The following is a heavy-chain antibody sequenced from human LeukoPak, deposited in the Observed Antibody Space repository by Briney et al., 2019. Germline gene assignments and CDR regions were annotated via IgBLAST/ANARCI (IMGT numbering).Heavy chain of an antibody. CDR2: IYYSGST. D-gene: IGHD6-13*01. V-gene: IGHV4-31*03. Sequence: MSSETLSLTCTVSGGSISSGGYYWSWIRQHPGKGLEWIGYIYYSGSTYYNPSLKSRVTISVDTSKNQFSLKLSSVTAADTAVYYCARELIVAAGGHFDYWGQGTLVTVSS. J-gene: IGHJ4*02. CDR3: ARELIVAAGGHFDY. CDR1: GGSISSGGYY.